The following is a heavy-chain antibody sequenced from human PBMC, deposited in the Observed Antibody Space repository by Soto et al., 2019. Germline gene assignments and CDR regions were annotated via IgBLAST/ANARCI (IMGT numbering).Heavy chain of an antibody. D-gene: IGHD2-2*01. Sequence: PPHALPTTVALRGVRDSSTSAAWNWIRKSPSRGLEWLGRTYCRSKWYNDYAVSVKSRITINPDTSKNQFSLQLNSVTPEDTAVYYCARVSAAGIVVVPAAPSLSYYYYGMDVWGQRTTVTVSS. J-gene: IGHJ6*02. CDR3: ARVSAAGIVVVPAAPSLSYYYYGMDV. CDR2: TYCRSKWYN. V-gene: IGHV6-1*01. CDR1: GVRDSSTSAA.